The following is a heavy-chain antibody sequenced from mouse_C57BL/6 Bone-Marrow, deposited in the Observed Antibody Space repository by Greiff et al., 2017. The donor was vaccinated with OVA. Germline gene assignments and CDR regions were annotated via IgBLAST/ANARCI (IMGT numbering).Heavy chain of an antibody. CDR1: GYTFTDYY. D-gene: IGHD2-3*01. CDR3: ARDDGNYPYYYAMDY. Sequence: QVQLQQSGAELVRPGASVKLSCKASGYTFTDYYINWVKQRPGQGLAWIARIYPGSGNTYYNEKFKGKATLTAEKSSSSAYMQLSSLTSEDSAVYFCARDDGNYPYYYAMDYWGQGTSVTVSS. V-gene: IGHV1-76*01. CDR2: IYPGSGNT. J-gene: IGHJ4*01.